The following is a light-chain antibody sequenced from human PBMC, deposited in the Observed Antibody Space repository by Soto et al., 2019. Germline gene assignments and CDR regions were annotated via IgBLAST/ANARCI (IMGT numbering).Light chain of an antibody. CDR2: KAS. CDR3: QQYNSYPYT. V-gene: IGKV1-5*03. CDR1: QSIRDW. Sequence: DIQMTQSPSTLSASVGDRVTITCRASQSIRDWLAWYQQTPGKAPKLLIYKASSLQSGVPSRFSGSGSGTEFTLTISSLQPDDFATFYCQQYNSYPYTVGQGTKVDIK. J-gene: IGKJ2*01.